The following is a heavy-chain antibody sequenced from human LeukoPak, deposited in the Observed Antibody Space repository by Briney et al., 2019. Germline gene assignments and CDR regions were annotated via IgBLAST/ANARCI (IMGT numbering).Heavy chain of an antibody. CDR2: FDPEDGET. J-gene: IGHJ5*02. D-gene: IGHD3-10*02. CDR3: ATSPLSRTTFVNWFDP. CDR1: GYTLTELS. V-gene: IGHV1-24*01. Sequence: ASVKVSCKVSGYTLTELSMHWVRQAPGKGLEWMGGFDPEDGETIYAQKFQGRVTMTEDTSTDTAYMELSSLRSEDTAVYYCATSPLSRTTFVNWFDPWGQGTLVTVSS.